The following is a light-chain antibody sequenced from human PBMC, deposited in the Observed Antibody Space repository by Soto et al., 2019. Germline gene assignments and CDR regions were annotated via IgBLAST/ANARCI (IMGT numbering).Light chain of an antibody. Sequence: EVVMTQSPATLSVSPGERATLSCRASQSVYSNLAWYQLKPGQAPRLLIYGASTRATGIPARFSGSRSGTEFTLTISSLQSEDFAIYYCQQYNNWPLTFGGGTKVEIK. CDR2: GAS. J-gene: IGKJ4*01. CDR3: QQYNNWPLT. V-gene: IGKV3D-15*01. CDR1: QSVYSN.